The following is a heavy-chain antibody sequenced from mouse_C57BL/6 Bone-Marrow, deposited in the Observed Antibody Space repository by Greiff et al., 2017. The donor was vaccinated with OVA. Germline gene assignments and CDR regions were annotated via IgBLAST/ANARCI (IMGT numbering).Heavy chain of an antibody. CDR3: ARQTGAL. CDR2: IYPGSGST. J-gene: IGHJ2*01. V-gene: IGHV1-55*01. CDR1: GYTFTSYW. D-gene: IGHD3-1*01. Sequence: QVQLQQQPGAELVKPGASVKMSCKASGYTFTSYWITWVKQRPGQGLEWIGDIYPGSGSTNYNEKFKSKATLTVDTSSSTAYMQLSSLTSEDSAVYYCARQTGALWGQGTTLTVSS.